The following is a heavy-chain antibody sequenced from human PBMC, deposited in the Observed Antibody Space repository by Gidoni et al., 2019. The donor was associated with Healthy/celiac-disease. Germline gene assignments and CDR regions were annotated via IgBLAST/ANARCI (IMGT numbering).Heavy chain of an antibody. V-gene: IGHV1-2*02. D-gene: IGHD2-21*02. CDR3: AVARTAIFDY. CDR2: INPNRGGT. Sequence: QVQLVQSGAEVKKPGASVKVSCKAPGYTFTGYDTHWVRQAPGQGLEWMGWINPNRGGTNYAQKFKGRVTMTRDTSISTAYMELSRLGSDDTAVYYCAVARTAIFDYWGQGTLVTVSS. J-gene: IGHJ4*02. CDR1: GYTFTGYD.